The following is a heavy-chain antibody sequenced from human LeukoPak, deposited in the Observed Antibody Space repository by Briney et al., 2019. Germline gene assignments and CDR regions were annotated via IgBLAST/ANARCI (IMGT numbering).Heavy chain of an antibody. V-gene: IGHV1-2*02. J-gene: IGHJ6*03. Sequence: ASVKVSCKASGYTFTGYYMHCVRQAPGQGLEWMGWINPNSGGTNYAQKFQGRVTMTRDTSISTAYMELSRLRSDDTAVYYCARPNYYYYYMDVWGKGTTVTISS. CDR1: GYTFTGYY. CDR2: INPNSGGT. CDR3: ARPNYYYYYMDV.